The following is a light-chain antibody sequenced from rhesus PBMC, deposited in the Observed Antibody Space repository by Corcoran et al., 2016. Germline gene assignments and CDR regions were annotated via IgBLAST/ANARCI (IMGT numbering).Light chain of an antibody. Sequence: DIQMTQSPSSLSASVGDRVTITCRARQGISNWLAWYQQKPGKAPKLLIYRASNLETGVPSRFSGSGSGTVFTLTISSLQPEDFATYYCRQYSSSPLTFGGWTKVEIK. J-gene: IGKJ4*01. CDR3: RQYSSSPLT. V-gene: IGKV1-69*01. CDR1: QGISNW. CDR2: RAS.